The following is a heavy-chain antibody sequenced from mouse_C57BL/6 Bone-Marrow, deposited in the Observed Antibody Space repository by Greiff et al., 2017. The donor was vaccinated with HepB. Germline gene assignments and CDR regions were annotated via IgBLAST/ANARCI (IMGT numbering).Heavy chain of an antibody. Sequence: VQLQQPGAELVKPGASVKLSCKASGYTFTSYWMHWVKQRPGRGLEWIGRIDPNNGGTKYNEKFKSKATLTVDKPSSTAYMQLSSLTSEDSAVYYCASSVTGTCWYFDVWGTGTTVTVSS. J-gene: IGHJ1*03. V-gene: IGHV1-72*01. CDR2: IDPNNGGT. D-gene: IGHD4-1*01. CDR3: ASSVTGTCWYFDV. CDR1: GYTFTSYW.